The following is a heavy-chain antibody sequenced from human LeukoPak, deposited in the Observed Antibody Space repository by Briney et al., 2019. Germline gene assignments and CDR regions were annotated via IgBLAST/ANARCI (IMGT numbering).Heavy chain of an antibody. V-gene: IGHV3-30*04. J-gene: IGHJ4*02. CDR3: AGQGMVRGVKGTFDY. CDR2: ISYDGSNK. D-gene: IGHD3-10*01. CDR1: GFTFSSYA. Sequence: PGGSLRLSCAASGFTFSSYAMHWVRQAPGKGLEWVAVISYDGSNKYYADSVKGRFTISRDNSKNTLYLQMNSLRAEDTAVYYCAGQGMVRGVKGTFDYWGQGTLVTVSS.